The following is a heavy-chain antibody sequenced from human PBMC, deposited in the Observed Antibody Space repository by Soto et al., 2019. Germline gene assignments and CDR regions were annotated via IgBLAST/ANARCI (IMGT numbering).Heavy chain of an antibody. CDR1: GGSFSGYY. D-gene: IGHD3-10*01. V-gene: IGHV4-34*01. CDR2: INHSGST. CDR3: ARGKTRSSSPKYYYGSGSYLIRGAFDI. J-gene: IGHJ3*02. Sequence: QVQLQQWGAGLLKPSETLSLTCAVYGGSFSGYYWSWIRQPPGKGLEWIGEINHSGSTNYNPSLTSRVTTSVDTSKNQSSLKLSSVTAADTAVYYCARGKTRSSSPKYYYGSGSYLIRGAFDIWGQGTMVTVSS.